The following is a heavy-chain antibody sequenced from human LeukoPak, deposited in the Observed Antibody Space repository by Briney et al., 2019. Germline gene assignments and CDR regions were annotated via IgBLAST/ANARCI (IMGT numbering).Heavy chain of an antibody. V-gene: IGHV3-66*01. CDR1: GFTVSTNY. Sequence: GGSLRLSCAASGFTVSTNYMSWVRQAPGKGLEWVSVIYSGGSTYYAASVKGRFTSSRDKSKNTLFLQMNSLGAEDTAVYYCARDLDLDHWGQGTLVTVSS. J-gene: IGHJ4*02. CDR3: ARDLDLDH. CDR2: IYSGGST.